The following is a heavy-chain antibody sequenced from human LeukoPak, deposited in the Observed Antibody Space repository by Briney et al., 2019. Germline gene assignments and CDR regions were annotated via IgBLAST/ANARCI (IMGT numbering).Heavy chain of an antibody. J-gene: IGHJ4*02. D-gene: IGHD3-10*01. CDR1: ADAITSHFY. Sequence: SETLSLTCIVSADAITSHFYWGWIRQPPGNGGKGLEWIASVYHSGANYVNPSLKSRVSTSVDTSKCHFYLTLTSVTAADTAVYFCARASFASGSYYFELWGQGTLIIVSS. CDR2: VYHSGAN. V-gene: IGHV4-38-2*02. CDR3: ARASFASGSYYFEL.